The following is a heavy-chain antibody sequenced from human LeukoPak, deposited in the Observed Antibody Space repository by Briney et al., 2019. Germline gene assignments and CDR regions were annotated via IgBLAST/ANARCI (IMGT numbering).Heavy chain of an antibody. Sequence: GGSLRLSCAASGFTFSSYWMSWVRQAPGKGLEWVANIKQDGSEKYYVDSVKGRFTISRDNAKNSLYLQMNSLRAEDTAVYYCAREEDYGSSWYSIDYWGQGTLVTVSS. J-gene: IGHJ4*02. CDR2: IKQDGSEK. D-gene: IGHD6-13*01. CDR1: GFTFSSYW. CDR3: AREEDYGSSWYSIDY. V-gene: IGHV3-7*01.